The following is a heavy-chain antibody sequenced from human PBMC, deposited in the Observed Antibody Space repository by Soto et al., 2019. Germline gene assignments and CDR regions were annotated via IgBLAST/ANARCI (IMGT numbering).Heavy chain of an antibody. CDR2: INHSGSI. V-gene: IGHV4-34*01. J-gene: IGHJ4*02. CDR1: GGSFSGYY. D-gene: IGHD2-15*01. CDR3: ARGWCSAASCPPIDY. Sequence: QVQLQQWGAGLLKPSETLSLTCAVYGGSFSGYYGSWIRQPPGKGLEWIGEINHSGSINYNPSLKSRVTISVDTSKTRFSLKLSSVTAADTAVYYCARGWCSAASCPPIDYWGQETLVTVSS.